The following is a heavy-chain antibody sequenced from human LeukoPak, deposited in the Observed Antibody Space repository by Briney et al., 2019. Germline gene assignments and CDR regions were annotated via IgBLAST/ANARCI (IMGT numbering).Heavy chain of an antibody. Sequence: GGSLRLSCAASGFTFSSYEMNWVRQAPGKGLEWVSYISSSGSTIYYADSVKGRFTISRDNAKNSLYLQMNSLRAEDTAVYYCAREIPYYGSGANWFDPWGQGTLVTVSS. D-gene: IGHD3-10*01. CDR3: AREIPYYGSGANWFDP. CDR1: GFTFSSYE. J-gene: IGHJ5*02. CDR2: ISSSGSTI. V-gene: IGHV3-48*03.